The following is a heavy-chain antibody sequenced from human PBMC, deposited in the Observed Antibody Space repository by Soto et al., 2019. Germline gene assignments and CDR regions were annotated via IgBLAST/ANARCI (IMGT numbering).Heavy chain of an antibody. Sequence: QERLVQSGAEVRKPGSSVKVSCKVTGGTSTRYAINWVRQTHGQGLEWMGGIVPMFGTSKYAQKFQGRVTITADTSTNIAYMELRSLRSEDTAVYYCNRGSEYDFWSGYLWGQGTLVSVSS. CDR1: GGTSTRYA. D-gene: IGHD3-3*01. CDR2: IVPMFGTS. J-gene: IGHJ4*02. CDR3: NRGSEYDFWSGYL. V-gene: IGHV1-69*06.